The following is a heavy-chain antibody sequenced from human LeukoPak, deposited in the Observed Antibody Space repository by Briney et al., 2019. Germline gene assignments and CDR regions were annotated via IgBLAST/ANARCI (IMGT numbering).Heavy chain of an antibody. CDR2: IKEDGSDK. CDR3: ARSGQGVVVVAAWNWFDP. CDR1: EFTFSNYW. J-gene: IGHJ5*02. Sequence: GGSLRLSCAASEFTFSNYWMTWVRQAPGKGLEWVANIKEDGSDKYYVDSVKGRFTISRDNAKNSLYLQMNSLRAEDTAVYYCARSGQGVVVVAAWNWFDPWGQGTLVTVSS. D-gene: IGHD2-15*01. V-gene: IGHV3-7*03.